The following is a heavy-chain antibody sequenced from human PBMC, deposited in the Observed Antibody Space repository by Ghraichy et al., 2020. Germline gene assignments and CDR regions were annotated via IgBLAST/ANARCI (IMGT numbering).Heavy chain of an antibody. CDR3: ARYYYDSSGWFYDY. CDR1: GGSISRSRYF. Sequence: SETLSLICIVSGGSISRSRYFWGWIRQPPGKGLKLIGSNHYTGKNDYNLSLKSRVTISVDNSKNLFSLELTSVTAADAAVYYCARYYYDSSGWFYDYWGQGTLVTVSS. J-gene: IGHJ4*02. CDR2: NHYTGKN. D-gene: IGHD3-22*01. V-gene: IGHV4-39*02.